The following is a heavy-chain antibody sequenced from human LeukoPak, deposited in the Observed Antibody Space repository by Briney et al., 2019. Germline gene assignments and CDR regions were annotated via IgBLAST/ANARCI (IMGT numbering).Heavy chain of an antibody. Sequence: GGSLRLSCAVSGLTFNNYAMSWVRQAPGKGLEWVSGISGRGASKYYADSVKGRFTISRDNSKNTLYLQMHSLRAEDTAVYYCAKESLRVVPSATFDYWGQGTLVTVSS. J-gene: IGHJ4*02. CDR2: ISGRGASK. CDR3: AKESLRVVPSATFDY. D-gene: IGHD2-2*01. CDR1: GLTFNNYA. V-gene: IGHV3-23*01.